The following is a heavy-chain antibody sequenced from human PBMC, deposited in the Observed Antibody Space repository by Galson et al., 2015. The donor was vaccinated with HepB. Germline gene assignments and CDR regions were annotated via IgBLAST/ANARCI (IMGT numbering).Heavy chain of an antibody. CDR2: IGTAGDT. CDR1: GFTFSSYD. Sequence: SLRLSCAASGFTFSSYDMHWVRQATGKGLEWVSAIGTAGDTYYPGSVKGRFTIFRENAKNSLYLQMNSLRAGDTAVYYCARAKTTVTRFDAFDIWGQGTMVTVSS. J-gene: IGHJ3*02. D-gene: IGHD4-17*01. V-gene: IGHV3-13*01. CDR3: ARAKTTVTRFDAFDI.